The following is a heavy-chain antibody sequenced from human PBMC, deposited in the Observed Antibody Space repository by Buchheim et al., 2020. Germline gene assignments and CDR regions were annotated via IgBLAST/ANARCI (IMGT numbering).Heavy chain of an antibody. CDR3: TTGVWGLIAAAGTYFDY. CDR1: GFTFSNAW. CDR2: IKSKTDGGTT. V-gene: IGHV3-15*01. J-gene: IGHJ4*02. Sequence: EVQLVESGGGLVKPGGSLRLSCAASGFTFSNAWMSWVRQAPGKGLEWVGRIKSKTDGGTTDYAAPVKGRFTISRGDSTNTPYLQMNSLKTEDTAVYYCTTGVWGLIAAAGTYFDYWGQGTL. D-gene: IGHD6-13*01.